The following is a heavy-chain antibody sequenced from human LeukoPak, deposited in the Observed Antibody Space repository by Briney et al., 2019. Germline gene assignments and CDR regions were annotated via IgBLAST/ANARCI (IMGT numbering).Heavy chain of an antibody. Sequence: ASVKVSCKASGYTFTAYYIHWVRQAPGQGLEWMGWINPKNADTDYAQNFRGRVTMTRDMSISTVYMELSRLRSDDTAVYYCARDDGSSSVNALDIWGQGTMITVSS. D-gene: IGHD6-6*01. CDR1: GYTFTAYY. J-gene: IGHJ3*02. CDR3: ARDDGSSSVNALDI. CDR2: INPKNADT. V-gene: IGHV1-2*02.